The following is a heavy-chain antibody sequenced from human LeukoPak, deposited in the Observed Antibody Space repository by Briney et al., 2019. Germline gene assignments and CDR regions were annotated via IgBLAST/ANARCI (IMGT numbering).Heavy chain of an antibody. J-gene: IGHJ5*02. V-gene: IGHV4-61*03. Sequence: SETLSLTCTVSGGSVSSPDSYWSWLRQPPGKGLEWIGNVYYIGTTSYSSSLKSRVTISVDTSKNHFSLEVTSVTAADTAVYFCARNTSSSPWFDPWGQGTLVTVSS. CDR3: ARNTSSSPWFDP. D-gene: IGHD6-6*01. CDR1: GGSVSSPDSY. CDR2: VYYIGTT.